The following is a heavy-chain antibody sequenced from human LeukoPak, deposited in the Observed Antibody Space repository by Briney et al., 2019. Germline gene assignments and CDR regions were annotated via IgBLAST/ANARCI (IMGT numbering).Heavy chain of an antibody. Sequence: SGPTLVKPTQTLTLTCTFSGFSLTTGMCVSWIRQPPGKALEWLARIDWDGDIYYNTSLKTRLTISKDTSKNQVVLTMTNMDPVDTATYYCARITTVLNWFDPWGQGTLVTVSS. CDR2: IDWDGDI. J-gene: IGHJ5*02. V-gene: IGHV2-70*11. D-gene: IGHD4-17*01. CDR3: ARITTVLNWFDP. CDR1: GFSLTTGMC.